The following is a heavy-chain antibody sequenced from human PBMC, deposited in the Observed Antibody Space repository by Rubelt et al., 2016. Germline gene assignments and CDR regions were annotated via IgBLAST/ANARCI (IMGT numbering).Heavy chain of an antibody. CDR3: ARGHASSGTYPG. J-gene: IGHJ4*02. D-gene: IGHD6-19*01. CDR1: GGSFSGHY. V-gene: IGHV4-34*01. Sequence: QVHLQQGGAGLLKPSETLSLTCGVSGGSFSGHYWSWIRQPPGKGLEWIGEINQFGSTNYNPSLKSRVIISLDTSKSQFSLNLSSVTAADTAVYYCARGHASSGTYPGWGQGTLVTVSS. CDR2: INQFGST.